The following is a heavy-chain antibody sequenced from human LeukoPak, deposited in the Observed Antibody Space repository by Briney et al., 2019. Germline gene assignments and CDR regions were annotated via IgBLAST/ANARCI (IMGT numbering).Heavy chain of an antibody. V-gene: IGHV4-34*01. CDR1: GGSFSGYY. Sequence: SETLSLTCAVYGGSFSGYYWSWIRQPPGKGLEWIGEINHSGSTNYNPSLKSRVTISVDTSKNQFSLKLSSVTAADTAVYYCARASRTPANYRPFDYWGQGTLVTVSS. CDR2: INHSGST. D-gene: IGHD4/OR15-4a*01. CDR3: ARASRTPANYRPFDY. J-gene: IGHJ4*02.